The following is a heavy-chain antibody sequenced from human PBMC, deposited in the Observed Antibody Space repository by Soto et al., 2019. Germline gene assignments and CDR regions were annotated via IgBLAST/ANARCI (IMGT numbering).Heavy chain of an antibody. J-gene: IGHJ3*01. CDR3: GRTFIVVVVAATGPFNF. D-gene: IGHD2-15*01. CDR2: IYSGGST. CDR1: GFTVSSNY. V-gene: IGHV3-66*01. Sequence: PGGSLRLSCAASGFTVSSNYMSWVRQAPGKGLEWVSVIYSGGSTYYADSVKGRFTISRDNSKNTLYLQMNSLRAEDTAVYYCGRTFIVVVVAATGPFNFWGQGKRVT.